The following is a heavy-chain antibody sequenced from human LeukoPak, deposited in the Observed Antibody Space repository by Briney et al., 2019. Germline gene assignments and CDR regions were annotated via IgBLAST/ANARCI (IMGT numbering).Heavy chain of an antibody. V-gene: IGHV1-2*02. CDR1: GYTFTGYY. J-gene: IGHJ5*02. CDR2: INPNSGGT. CDR3: ARDGGIFGVVTSFDP. Sequence: ASVKVSCKASGYTFTGYYMRWVRQAPGQGLEWMGWINPNSGGTNYAQKFQGRVTMTRDTSISTAYMELSRLRSDDTAVYYCARDGGIFGVVTSFDPWGQGTLVTVSS. D-gene: IGHD3-3*01.